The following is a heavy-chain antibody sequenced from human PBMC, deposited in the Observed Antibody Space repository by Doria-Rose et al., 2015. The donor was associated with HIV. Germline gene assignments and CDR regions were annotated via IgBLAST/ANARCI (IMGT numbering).Heavy chain of an antibody. J-gene: IGHJ4*02. Sequence: VQLVESGGGVGQPGGSLRVSCAAFGFSFSSHGMQWFRQAPGKGLEWVAFIRYDGSNKYYADSVKGRFTISRDNSKKTLYLQMNRLTAEDTAVYYCAKTSGSSLDYWGQGTLVTVSS. CDR2: IRYDGSNK. V-gene: IGHV3-30*02. CDR3: AKTSGSSLDY. D-gene: IGHD3-10*01. CDR1: GFSFSSHG.